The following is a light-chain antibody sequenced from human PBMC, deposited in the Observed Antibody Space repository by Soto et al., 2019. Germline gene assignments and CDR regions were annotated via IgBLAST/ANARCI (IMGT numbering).Light chain of an antibody. CDR3: CSYADSSRIYV. CDR1: SSDVGSYNL. J-gene: IGLJ1*01. Sequence: QSALTQPASVSGSPGQSITISCTGTSSDVGSYNLVSWYQQHPGKAPKLMSNRFSGSKSGNTASLTISGLQAEDEAEYYCCSYADSSRIYVFGSGTKLTVL. V-gene: IGLV2-23*01.